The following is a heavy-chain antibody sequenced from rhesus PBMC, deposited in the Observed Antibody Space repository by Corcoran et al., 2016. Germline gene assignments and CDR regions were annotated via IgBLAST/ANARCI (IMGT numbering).Heavy chain of an antibody. V-gene: IGHV4-165*01. J-gene: IGHJ4*01. Sequence: QVQLQESGPGLVKPSETLSLTCAVSGGSFSGYYWGWIRQPPGKGLGWIGNISGSGGTTDSNPSPNSRVTISTDTSKTQFSLKLSSVTAADTAVYYCARGIQRGAIDYWGQGVLVTVSS. CDR2: ISGSGGTT. D-gene: IGHD1-44*02. CDR1: GGSFSGYY. CDR3: ARGIQRGAIDY.